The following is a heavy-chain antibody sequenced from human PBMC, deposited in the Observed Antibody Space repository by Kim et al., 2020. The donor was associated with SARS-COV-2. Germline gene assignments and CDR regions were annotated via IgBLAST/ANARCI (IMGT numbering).Heavy chain of an antibody. CDR2: ISGSGGST. V-gene: IGHV3-23*01. J-gene: IGHJ4*02. Sequence: GGSLRLSCAASGFTFSSYAMSWVRQAPGKGLEWVSVISGSGGSTYYADSVKGRFTISRDNSKNTLYLQMNSLRAKDTAVYYCAKGPMAMIVVVITEIDYWGQGTLVTVSS. CDR3: AKGPMAMIVVVITEIDY. D-gene: IGHD3-22*01. CDR1: GFTFSSYA.